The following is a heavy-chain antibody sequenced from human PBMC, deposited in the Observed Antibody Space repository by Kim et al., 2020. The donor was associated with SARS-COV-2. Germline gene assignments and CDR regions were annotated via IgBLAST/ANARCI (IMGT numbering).Heavy chain of an antibody. CDR3: ARGGSYGLYYFDY. V-gene: IGHV3-21*01. J-gene: IGHJ4*02. Sequence: YADSVKGRFTISRDNAKNSLYLQMNSLRAEDTAVYYCARGGSYGLYYFDYWGQGTLVTVSS. D-gene: IGHD1-26*01.